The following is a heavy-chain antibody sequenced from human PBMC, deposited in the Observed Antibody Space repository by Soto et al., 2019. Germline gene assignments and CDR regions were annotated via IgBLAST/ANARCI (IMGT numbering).Heavy chain of an antibody. V-gene: IGHV4-30-2*01. CDR1: GGSISSGGDS. J-gene: IGHJ6*02. CDR3: ARGRVRTPYYYYGMDV. CDR2: IYHSGST. D-gene: IGHD3-10*01. Sequence: PSETLSLTCAVSGGSISSGGDSWSWIRQPPGKGLEWIGYIYHSGSTYYNPSLKSRVTISVDTSKDQFSLKLSSVTAADTAVYYCARGRVRTPYYYYGMDVWGQGTTVTVS.